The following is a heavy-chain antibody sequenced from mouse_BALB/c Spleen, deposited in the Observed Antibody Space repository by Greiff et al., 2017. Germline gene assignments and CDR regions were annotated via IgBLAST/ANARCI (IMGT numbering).Heavy chain of an antibody. J-gene: IGHJ3*01. Sequence: EVKLVESGTVLARPGASVKMSCKASGYTFTSYWMHWVKQRPGQGLEWIGAIYPGNSDTSYNQKFKGKAKLTAVTSTSTAYMELSSLTNEDSAVYYCTNHYYDYDGGSLFAYWGQGTLVTVSA. CDR2: IYPGNSDT. CDR1: GYTFTSYW. D-gene: IGHD2-4*01. CDR3: TNHYYDYDGGSLFAY. V-gene: IGHV1-5*01.